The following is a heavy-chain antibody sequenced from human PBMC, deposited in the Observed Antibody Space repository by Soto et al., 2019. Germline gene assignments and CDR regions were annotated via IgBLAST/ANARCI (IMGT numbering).Heavy chain of an antibody. CDR2: IYYSGST. CDR1: GGSISSGDYY. J-gene: IGHJ5*02. D-gene: IGHD2-15*01. V-gene: IGHV4-30-4*01. CDR3: ARDPCSGGSCYSGSPWFDP. Sequence: QVQLQESGPGLVKPSQTLSLTCTVSGGSISSGDYYWSWIRQPPGKGLEWIGYIYYSGSTYYNPSLKMRVTISVDTSKNHFSLKLRAVTAADAAVYYCARDPCSGGSCYSGSPWFDPWGQGTLVTVSS.